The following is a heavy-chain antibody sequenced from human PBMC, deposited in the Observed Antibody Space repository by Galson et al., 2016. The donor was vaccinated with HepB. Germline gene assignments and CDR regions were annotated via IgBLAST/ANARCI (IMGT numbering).Heavy chain of an antibody. CDR2: ISFSSDYT. J-gene: IGHJ4*02. CDR1: GFNFREFY. CDR3: AKRANTERTVGAFDF. Sequence: SLRLSCAASGFNFREFYMSWFRQAPGKGLEWVSYISFSSDYTKYADSVKGRFTISRDTSKNTLYLQMNSLRVEDTAVYYCAKRANTERTVGAFDFWGQGTLVTVSS. D-gene: IGHD1-26*01. V-gene: IGHV3-11*03.